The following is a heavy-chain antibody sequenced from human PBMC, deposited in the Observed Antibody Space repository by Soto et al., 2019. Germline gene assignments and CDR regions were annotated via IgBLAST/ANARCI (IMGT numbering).Heavy chain of an antibody. J-gene: IGHJ6*02. CDR3: ARDLRGGTFGMDV. CDR1: GGSINNGGYY. CDR2: IFDGGST. V-gene: IGHV4-31*03. Sequence: QVQLQESGPGLVKPSPTLSLTCTVSGGSINNGGYYWSWIRQHPGKGLEWTGYIFDGGSTYYNPSLQSRVTISVDTPTNQFSLKLSSVTAADTAVYYCARDLRGGTFGMDVWGQGTTVTVSS. D-gene: IGHD3-16*01.